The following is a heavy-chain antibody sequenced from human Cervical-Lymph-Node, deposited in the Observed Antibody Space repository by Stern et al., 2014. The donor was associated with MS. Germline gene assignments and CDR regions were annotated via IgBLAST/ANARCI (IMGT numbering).Heavy chain of an antibody. D-gene: IGHD6-19*01. Sequence: VQLVQSGAEVKKPGASVKVSCKASGYTFTGYYIHWVRQAPGQGLEWMGRFIPDSGATTSAAKFERRVTMTGDTSISTASMELTSLRPDDAAMYYCARGPIYSSGYHYINYWGQGTLVTVSS. CDR3: ARGPIYSSGYHYINY. CDR2: FIPDSGAT. CDR1: GYTFTGYY. J-gene: IGHJ4*02. V-gene: IGHV1-2*06.